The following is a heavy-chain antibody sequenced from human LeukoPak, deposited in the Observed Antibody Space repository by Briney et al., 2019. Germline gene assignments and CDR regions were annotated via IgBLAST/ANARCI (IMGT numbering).Heavy chain of an antibody. D-gene: IGHD2-15*01. CDR3: ARVNSGANG. V-gene: IGHV3-21*01. CDR2: ISSSSSYI. CDR1: GFTFSSYS. Sequence: GGSLRLSCAASGFTFSSYSMNWGRQAPGKGLEWVSPISSSSSYIYYTDSVKGRFTISGDNAKNSLYLQMNSLRAEDTAVYYCARVNSGANGWGQGTLVTVSS. J-gene: IGHJ4*02.